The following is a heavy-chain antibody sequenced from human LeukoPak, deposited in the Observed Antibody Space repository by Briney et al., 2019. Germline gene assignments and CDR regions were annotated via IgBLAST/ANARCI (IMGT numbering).Heavy chain of an antibody. Sequence: ASVKDSCEASGYTFTSYGISCVRQAPGRGLECMGWISAYNGSTNYAQKLQGSVTMTTDTSTSTAYMELRSLRSDVTAVYYCARVLATSWFDPWGQGTLVTVSS. J-gene: IGHJ5*02. V-gene: IGHV1-18*01. CDR1: GYTFTSYG. CDR3: ARVLATSWFDP. CDR2: ISAYNGST. D-gene: IGHD5-12*01.